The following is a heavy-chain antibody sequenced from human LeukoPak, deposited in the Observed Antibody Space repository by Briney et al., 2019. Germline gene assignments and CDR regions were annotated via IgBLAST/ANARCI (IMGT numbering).Heavy chain of an antibody. J-gene: IGHJ4*02. Sequence: SETLSLTCAVYGGSFSGYYWSWNRQPPGKGLEWIGEINHSGSTNYNPSLKSRVTISVDTSKNQFSLKLSSVTAADTAVYYCARGRFLEWLRPFDYWGQGTLVTVSS. CDR2: INHSGST. CDR1: GGSFSGYY. CDR3: ARGRFLEWLRPFDY. D-gene: IGHD3-3*01. V-gene: IGHV4-34*01.